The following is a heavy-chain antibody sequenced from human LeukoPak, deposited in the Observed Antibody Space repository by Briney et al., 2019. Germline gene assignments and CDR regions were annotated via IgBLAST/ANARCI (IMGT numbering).Heavy chain of an antibody. J-gene: IGHJ4*02. CDR1: AFIFSGHW. CDR2: ISGSGGST. Sequence: GGSLRLSCEGSAFIFSGHWMNWVRQAPGKGLEWVSAISGSGGSTYYADSVKGRFTISRDNSKNTLYLQMNSLRAEDTAVYYCAKEIRHFWGQGTLVTVSS. CDR3: AKEIRHF. V-gene: IGHV3-23*01.